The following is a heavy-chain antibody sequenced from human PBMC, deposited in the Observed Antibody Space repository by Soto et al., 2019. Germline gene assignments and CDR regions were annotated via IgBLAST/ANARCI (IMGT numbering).Heavy chain of an antibody. V-gene: IGHV4-59*01. J-gene: IGHJ6*03. CDR3: ARDRNFWSGNYYYYMDV. CDR1: GGSISSYY. D-gene: IGHD3-3*01. Sequence: SETLSLTCTVSGGSISSYYWSWIRQPPGKGLEWIGYIYYSGSTNYNPSIKSRVTISVDTSKNQFSLKLSSVTAADTAVYYCARDRNFWSGNYYYYMDVWGKGTTVTVSS. CDR2: IYYSGST.